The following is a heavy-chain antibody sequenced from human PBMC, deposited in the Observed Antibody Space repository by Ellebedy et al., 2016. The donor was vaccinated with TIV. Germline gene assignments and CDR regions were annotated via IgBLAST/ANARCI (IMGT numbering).Heavy chain of an antibody. CDR3: ARDSGGGLYYFDH. CDR2: IYSSGST. D-gene: IGHD2-15*01. J-gene: IGHJ4*02. V-gene: IGHV4-59*02. CDR1: GGSVSSFY. Sequence: MPSETLSLTCSVSGGSVSSFYWTWIRQSPEKGLEWIGYIYSSGSTNHNPSLKSRVLISLDTSKNQFSLKLTSVTAADTAVYYCARDSGGGLYYFDHWGQGALVTVSS.